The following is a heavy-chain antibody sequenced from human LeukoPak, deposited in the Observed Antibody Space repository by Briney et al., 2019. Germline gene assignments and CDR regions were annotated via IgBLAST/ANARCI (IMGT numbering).Heavy chain of an antibody. J-gene: IGHJ6*02. CDR2: IYPGDSDT. CDR1: GYSFTSYW. CDR3: ARHPKIMTTVTPIYGMDV. Sequence: GESLKISCKGSGYSFTSYWIGWVRRMPGKGLEWMGIIYPGDSDTRYSPSFQGQVTISADKSISTAYLQWSGLKASDTAMYYCARHPKIMTTVTPIYGMDVWGQGTTVTVSS. V-gene: IGHV5-51*01. D-gene: IGHD4-17*01.